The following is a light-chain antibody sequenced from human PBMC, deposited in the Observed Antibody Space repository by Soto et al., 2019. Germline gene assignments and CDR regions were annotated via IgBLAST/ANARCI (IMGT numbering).Light chain of an antibody. V-gene: IGKV3-11*01. Sequence: EIVLTQSPATLSLSPGERATLSCRASQSVSSYLAWYQQKPGQAPRLLIYDASNRATGIPARFSGSGSGTDFTLIISSLEPEDVSVYYCQQRINWPFTFGPGTKVDIK. CDR1: QSVSSY. CDR3: QQRINWPFT. J-gene: IGKJ3*01. CDR2: DAS.